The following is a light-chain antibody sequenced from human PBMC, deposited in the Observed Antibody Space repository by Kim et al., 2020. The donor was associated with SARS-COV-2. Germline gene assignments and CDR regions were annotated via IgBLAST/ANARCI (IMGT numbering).Light chain of an antibody. CDR2: HVS. CDR1: STDIGKYHP. V-gene: IGLV2-14*03. CDR3: SSYISSTSLI. Sequence: GQSITNSCTGRSTDIGKYHPVAWHQQHPGKTPKLILFHVSSRPSWISNRFSGSKSGNTASLTISGLQPDDEADYYCSSYISSTSLIFGGGTQLTVL. J-gene: IGLJ2*01.